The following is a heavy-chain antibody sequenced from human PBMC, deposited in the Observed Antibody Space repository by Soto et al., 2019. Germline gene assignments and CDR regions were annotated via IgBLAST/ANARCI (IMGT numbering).Heavy chain of an antibody. CDR3: ARHGDYYGSGSSPGDY. D-gene: IGHD3-10*01. Sequence: GESLKISCQASGYSFTTYWISWVRQMPGKGLEWMGIIYPGDSDTRYSPSFQGQVTISADKSISTAYLQWSSLKASDTAMYYCARHGDYYGSGSSPGDYWGQGTLVTVSS. J-gene: IGHJ4*02. CDR2: IYPGDSDT. V-gene: IGHV5-51*01. CDR1: GYSFTTYW.